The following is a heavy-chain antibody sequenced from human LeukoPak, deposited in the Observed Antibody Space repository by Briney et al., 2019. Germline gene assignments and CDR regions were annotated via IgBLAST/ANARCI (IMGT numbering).Heavy chain of an antibody. CDR1: GYTLTELS. J-gene: IGHJ4*02. CDR2: FDPEDGET. D-gene: IGHD6-19*01. Sequence: ASVKVSCKVSGYTLTELSMHWVRQAPGKGLEWMGGFDPEDGETIYAQKFQGRITMTEDTSTDTAYMELSSLRAEDTAVYYCAKNIAVARDYWGQGTLVTVSS. V-gene: IGHV1-24*01. CDR3: AKNIAVARDY.